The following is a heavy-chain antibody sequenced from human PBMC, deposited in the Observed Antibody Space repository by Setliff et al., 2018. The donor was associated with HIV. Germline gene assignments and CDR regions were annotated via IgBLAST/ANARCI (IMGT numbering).Heavy chain of an antibody. Sequence: ASVKVSCKTSGYTFTGYFLHWVRQAPGQGLEWMGYIDPNTGDTNYAQKFQGRVTFSTDTSVSTAYVELERLSSDDTAIYYCVKADVLLCDFWGPGTLVTVSS. CDR2: IDPNTGDT. V-gene: IGHV1-2*02. CDR3: VKADVLLCDF. J-gene: IGHJ4*02. D-gene: IGHD3-16*01. CDR1: GYTFTGYF.